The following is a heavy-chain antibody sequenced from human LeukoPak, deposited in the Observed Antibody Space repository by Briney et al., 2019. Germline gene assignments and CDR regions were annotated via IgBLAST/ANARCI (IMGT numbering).Heavy chain of an antibody. CDR1: GGSISSGSYY. J-gene: IGHJ3*02. CDR2: IYTSGST. D-gene: IGHD3-3*02. CDR3: AREALLGAFDI. Sequence: SETLSLTCTVSGGSISSGSYYWSWIRQPAGKGLEWIGRIYTSGSTNYNPSLKSRVTISVDTSKNQFSLKLSSVTAADTAVYYCAREALLGAFDIWGQGTMVTVSS. V-gene: IGHV4-61*02.